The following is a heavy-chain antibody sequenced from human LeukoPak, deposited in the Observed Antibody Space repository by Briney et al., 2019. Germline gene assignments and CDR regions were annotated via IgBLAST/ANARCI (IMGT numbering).Heavy chain of an antibody. Sequence: GGSLRLSCAASGFTFSSYDMHWVRQATGKGLEWVSAIGTAGDTYYPGSVKGRFTISRENAKNSLYLQMNSLRSEDTAVYYCARASYGSGSYTLYYYYYYMDVWGKGTTVTISS. CDR1: GFTFSSYD. D-gene: IGHD3-10*01. CDR3: ARASYGSGSYTLYYYYYYMDV. J-gene: IGHJ6*03. CDR2: IGTAGDT. V-gene: IGHV3-13*01.